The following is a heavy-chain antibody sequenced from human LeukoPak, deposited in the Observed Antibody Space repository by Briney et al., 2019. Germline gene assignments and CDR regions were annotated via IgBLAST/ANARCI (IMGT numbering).Heavy chain of an antibody. V-gene: IGHV3-66*01. CDR2: ISSAGTT. D-gene: IGHD6-13*01. CDR3: ARDLEAANTYYFDY. Sequence: GGSLRLSCAASGFTVSSSYMSWVRQAPGKGLEWVSIISSAGTTYYADSVKGRFTISRDNSKNTVYLQVSSLRDEDTAVYYCARDLEAANTYYFDYWGQGTMVTVSS. CDR1: GFTVSSSY. J-gene: IGHJ4*02.